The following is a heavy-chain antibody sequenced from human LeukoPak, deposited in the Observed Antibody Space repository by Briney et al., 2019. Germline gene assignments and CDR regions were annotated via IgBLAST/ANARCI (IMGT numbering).Heavy chain of an antibody. J-gene: IGHJ3*02. Sequence: GGSLRLSCAASGFTFSSYAVSWVRQAPGVGLEWVSAISGSGGSTYYADSVKGRFTISRDNSKNTLYLQMNSLRAEDTAVYYCAQQWLVLGAFDIWGQGTMVTVSS. V-gene: IGHV3-23*01. CDR2: ISGSGGST. CDR3: AQQWLVLGAFDI. CDR1: GFTFSSYA. D-gene: IGHD6-19*01.